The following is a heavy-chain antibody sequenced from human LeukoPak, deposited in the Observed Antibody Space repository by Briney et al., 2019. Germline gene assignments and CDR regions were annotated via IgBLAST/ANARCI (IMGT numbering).Heavy chain of an antibody. CDR3: ARGRRAQWLVQGSLGYFDY. CDR2: IYYSGST. V-gene: IGHV4-31*03. J-gene: IGHJ4*02. Sequence: SETLSLTCTVSGGSISSGGYYWSWIRQHPGKGLEWIGYIYYSGSTYYNPSLKSRVTISVDTSKNQFSLKLSSVTAADTAVYYCARGRRAQWLVQGSLGYFDYWGQGTLVTVSS. D-gene: IGHD6-19*01. CDR1: GGSISSGGYY.